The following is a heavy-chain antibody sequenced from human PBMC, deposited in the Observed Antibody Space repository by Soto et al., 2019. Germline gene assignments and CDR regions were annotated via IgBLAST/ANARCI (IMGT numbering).Heavy chain of an antibody. CDR1: GFTFSNYW. CDR2: ISNDGSVK. J-gene: IGHJ4*02. V-gene: IGHV3-74*01. D-gene: IGHD3-16*01. Sequence: EVQLVESGGGSVQPGGSMRLSCAASGFTFSNYWMIWVRQVPGKGPVGVAGISNDGSVKEHADSVRGRFTVSRANAQNTVYLQMNSLRADDTALCYCVRGLGGESNAYWGQGTLVTVSS. CDR3: VRGLGGESNAY.